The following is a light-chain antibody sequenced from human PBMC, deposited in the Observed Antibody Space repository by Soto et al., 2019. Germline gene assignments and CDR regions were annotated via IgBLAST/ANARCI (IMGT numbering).Light chain of an antibody. CDR1: QSVSNS. CDR2: DAS. V-gene: IGKV3-11*01. CDR3: QQRSYWPRT. J-gene: IGKJ2*01. Sequence: VVLTQSPATLSLSPGERATLSCRASQSVSNSLAWYQHKPGQAPRLLIYDASNRDTGVPARFSGSWSGTDFTLTISSLEPEDFAVYYCQQRSYWPRTFGQGTKLEIK.